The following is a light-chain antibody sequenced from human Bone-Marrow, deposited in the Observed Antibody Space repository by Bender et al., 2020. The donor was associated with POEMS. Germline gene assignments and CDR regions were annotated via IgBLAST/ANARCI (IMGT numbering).Light chain of an antibody. CDR3: AVWDDSLNGWV. CDR1: SSNIGAGYN. V-gene: IGLV1-50*01. CDR2: SSH. Sequence: QSVLTQPPSVSGAPGQRVTISCTGSSSNIGAGYNVHWYRQVPGTAPKLLIYSSHRRPSEVPDRFSGSRSGTSASLAISGLQSEDEADYYCAVWDDSLNGWVFGGGTKLTVL. J-gene: IGLJ3*02.